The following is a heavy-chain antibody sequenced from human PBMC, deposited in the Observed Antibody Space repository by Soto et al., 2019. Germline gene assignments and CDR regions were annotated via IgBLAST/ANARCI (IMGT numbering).Heavy chain of an antibody. CDR2: FYYTGIT. D-gene: IGHD3-10*01. J-gene: IGHJ4*01. CDR3: ARHVVESLSFGERVHRFDY. Sequence: SETLSLTCTVSGGSSSNYYWSWIRQPPGKGLEWIGYFYYTGITNYNPSLKSRISMSVDTSKNQFSLKLSSVTAADTAVYYCARHVVESLSFGERVHRFDYWGHGTLVTVSS. CDR1: GGSSSNYY. V-gene: IGHV4-59*08.